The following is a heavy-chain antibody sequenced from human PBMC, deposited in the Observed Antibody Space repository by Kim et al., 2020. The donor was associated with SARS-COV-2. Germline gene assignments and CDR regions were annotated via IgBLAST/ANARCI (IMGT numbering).Heavy chain of an antibody. Sequence: GGSLRLSCGVSGLTFSFSSYGMHWVRQAPGKGLEWVAFISYDGSNTYYADSVKGRFTISRDNSKNTLYLQMNSLRTEDTGVYYCAKESGDGNYYYYFGVDVWGPGATVTVSS. J-gene: IGHJ6*02. CDR2: ISYDGSNT. CDR3: AKESGDGNYYYYFGVDV. V-gene: IGHV3-30*18. D-gene: IGHD5-12*01. CDR1: GLTFSFSSYG.